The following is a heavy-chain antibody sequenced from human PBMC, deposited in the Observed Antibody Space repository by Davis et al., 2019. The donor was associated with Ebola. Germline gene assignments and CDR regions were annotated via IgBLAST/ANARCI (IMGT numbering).Heavy chain of an antibody. Sequence: MPGGSLRLSCTVSGGSISSSSYYWGWIRQPPGKGLEWIGSIYYSGSTYYNPSLKSRVTISVDTSKNQFSLKLSSVTAADTAVYYCARENWFDPWGQGTLVTVSS. V-gene: IGHV4-39*01. D-gene: IGHD2/OR15-2a*01. CDR3: ARENWFDP. CDR2: IYYSGST. CDR1: GGSISSSSYY. J-gene: IGHJ5*02.